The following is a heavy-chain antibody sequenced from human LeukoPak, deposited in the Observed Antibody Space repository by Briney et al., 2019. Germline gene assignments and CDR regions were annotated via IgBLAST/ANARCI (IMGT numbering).Heavy chain of an antibody. CDR3: ARVFTPPRYWYFDL. CDR1: GGSFSGYY. V-gene: IGHV4-34*01. CDR2: INHSGST. Sequence: PSETLSLTCAVYGGSFSGYYWSWNRQPPGKGLEWIGEINHSGSTNYNPSLKSRVTISVDTSKNQFSLKLSSVTAADTAVYYCARVFTPPRYWYFDLWGRSTLVTVSS. D-gene: IGHD3-3*01. J-gene: IGHJ2*01.